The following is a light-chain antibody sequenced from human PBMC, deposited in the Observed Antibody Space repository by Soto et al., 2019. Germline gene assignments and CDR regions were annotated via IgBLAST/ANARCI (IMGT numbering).Light chain of an antibody. V-gene: IGLV2-23*01. CDR2: EGS. J-gene: IGLJ2*01. Sequence: QSVLTQPASVSGSPGQSITISCTGTSSDVGSYNLVSWYQQHPGKAPKLMIYEGSKRPSGVSNRFSGSKSGNRASLTIAGLQAEDEADYNCCSYAASSTLVFGGGTKLTVL. CDR1: SSDVGSYNL. CDR3: CSYAASSTLV.